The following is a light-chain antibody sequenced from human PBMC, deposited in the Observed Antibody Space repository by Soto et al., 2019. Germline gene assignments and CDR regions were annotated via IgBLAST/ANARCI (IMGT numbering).Light chain of an antibody. CDR3: QQSHSLPIT. J-gene: IGKJ5*01. CDR1: QSISNY. Sequence: DIEIAQSPYSLSAYTADRVTITCRARQSISNYLNWYQQKPGKAPKLLIYAASSLQGGVPSRFSGSGSGTDFALTISSLQPEDFATYYCQQSHSLPITIGQGTRLEIK. CDR2: AAS. V-gene: IGKV1-39*01.